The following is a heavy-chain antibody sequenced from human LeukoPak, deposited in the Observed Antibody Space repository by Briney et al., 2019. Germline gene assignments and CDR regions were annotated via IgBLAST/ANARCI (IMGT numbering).Heavy chain of an antibody. D-gene: IGHD6-6*01. Sequence: PSETLSLTCTVSGGSISSSSYYWGWIRQPPGKGLEWIGSIYYSGSTYYNPSLKSRVTISVDMSKNQFSLKLSSVTAADTAVYYCARQSSSSFLYYFDYWGQGTLVTVSS. CDR3: ARQSSSSFLYYFDY. J-gene: IGHJ4*02. CDR1: GGSISSSSYY. CDR2: IYYSGST. V-gene: IGHV4-39*01.